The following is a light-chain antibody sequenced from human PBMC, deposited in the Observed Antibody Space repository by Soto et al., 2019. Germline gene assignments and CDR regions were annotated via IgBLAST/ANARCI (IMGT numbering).Light chain of an antibody. Sequence: EIVMTQSPATLSVSPGERATLSCRASQSVGSNLAWYQQKPGQAPRLPIYGASTRATGIPARFSGSGSGTEVTLPISSLQSEDFAIYYCQQYNNWPPDMTFGQGTKVEIK. CDR1: QSVGSN. CDR3: QQYNNWPPDMT. CDR2: GAS. J-gene: IGKJ1*01. V-gene: IGKV3-15*01.